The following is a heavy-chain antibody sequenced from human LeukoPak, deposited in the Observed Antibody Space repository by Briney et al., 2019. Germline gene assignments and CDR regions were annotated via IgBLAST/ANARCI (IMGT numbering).Heavy chain of an antibody. Sequence: SETLSLTCAVSGYSISSGYYWGWIRQPPRKGLEWIGSIYHNGNTYYNPSLKSRVTISVDTSKNEFSLKLSSVTAADTAVYYCANAHDFWSGYLYYWGQGTLVTVSS. V-gene: IGHV4-38-2*01. CDR1: GYSISSGYY. CDR3: ANAHDFWSGYLYY. CDR2: IYHNGNT. D-gene: IGHD3-3*01. J-gene: IGHJ4*02.